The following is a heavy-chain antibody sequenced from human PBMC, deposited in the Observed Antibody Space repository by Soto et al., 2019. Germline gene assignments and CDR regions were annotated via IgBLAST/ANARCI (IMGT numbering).Heavy chain of an antibody. CDR1: GFTFSSYG. J-gene: IGHJ1*01. CDR2: ISYDGSNK. V-gene: IGHV3-30*03. D-gene: IGHD2-21*02. CDR3: ARDLRGDFEYFQH. Sequence: QVQLVESGGGVVQPGRSLRLSCAASGFTFSSYGMHWVRQAPGKGLEWVAVISYDGSNKYYADSVKGRFTISRDNSKNTLYLQVNSLRAEDTAVYYCARDLRGDFEYFQHWVQGTLVTVSS.